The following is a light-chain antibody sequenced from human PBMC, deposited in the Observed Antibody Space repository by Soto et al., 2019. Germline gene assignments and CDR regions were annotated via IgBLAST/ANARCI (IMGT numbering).Light chain of an antibody. J-gene: IGLJ2*01. CDR1: SSDVGGYNY. CDR3: SSHTTNTPVV. CDR2: GVS. Sequence: QSALTQPASVSGSPGQSITISCTGTSSDVGGYNYVSWYQQHPGKAPKLMIYGVSYRPSGVSNRFSGSKSGNTASLTISGLQAEDEADYYCSSHTTNTPVVFSGGTKLTVL. V-gene: IGLV2-14*01.